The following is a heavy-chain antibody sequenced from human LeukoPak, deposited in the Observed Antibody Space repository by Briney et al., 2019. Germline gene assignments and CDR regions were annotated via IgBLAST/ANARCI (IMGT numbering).Heavy chain of an antibody. D-gene: IGHD3-3*01. CDR2: IYSGGST. V-gene: IGHV3-53*01. J-gene: IGHJ4*02. CDR3: AAGSYYDFWSGYYNPLDY. Sequence: GGSLRLSCAASGFTVSSNYMSWVRQAPGKGLEWVSVIYSGGSTYYADSVKGRFTISRDNSKNTLYLQMNSLRAEDTAVYYCAAGSYYDFWSGYYNPLDYWGQGTLVTVSS. CDR1: GFTVSSNY.